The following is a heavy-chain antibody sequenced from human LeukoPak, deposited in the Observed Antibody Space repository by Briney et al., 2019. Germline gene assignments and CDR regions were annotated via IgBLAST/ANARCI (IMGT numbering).Heavy chain of an antibody. CDR3: ASYFTSVVAAT. D-gene: IGHD2-15*01. CDR2: IKQDGSEK. Sequence: GGSLRLSCAASGFTFSSYWMSWVRQAPGKGLEWVANIKQDGSEKYYVDSVKGRFTISRDNAKNSLYLQMNSLRAEDTAVYYCASYFTSVVAATWGQGTLVTVSS. CDR1: GFTFSSYW. V-gene: IGHV3-7*01. J-gene: IGHJ4*02.